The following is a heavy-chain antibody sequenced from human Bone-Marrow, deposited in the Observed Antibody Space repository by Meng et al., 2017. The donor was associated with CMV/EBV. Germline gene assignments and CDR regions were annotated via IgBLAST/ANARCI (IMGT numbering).Heavy chain of an antibody. CDR1: GFTFSSYA. V-gene: IGHV3-30*04. Sequence: GESLKISCAASGFTFSSYAMHWVRQAPGKGLEWVAVIWYDGSNKYYADSVKGRFTISRDNSKNTLYLQMNSLRSEDTAVYYCARDPPDYSSSSLPRGYYYYGMDVWGQGTTVTVSS. D-gene: IGHD6-6*01. CDR2: IWYDGSNK. CDR3: ARDPPDYSSSSLPRGYYYYGMDV. J-gene: IGHJ6*01.